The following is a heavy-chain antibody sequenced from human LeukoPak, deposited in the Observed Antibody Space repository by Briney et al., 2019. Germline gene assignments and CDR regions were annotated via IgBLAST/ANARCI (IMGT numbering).Heavy chain of an antibody. D-gene: IGHD5-18*01. J-gene: IGHJ6*03. CDR3: ARGGYRYDYYYYMDV. V-gene: IGHV3-11*04. CDR1: GFTLSDYY. CDR2: ITSGSST. Sequence: PGGSLRLSCAASGFTLSDYYMNWIRQTPGKGLEWVSYITSGSSTYYGDSVKGRVTISRDNAKNSLYLQMSSLTAEDTAVYYCARGGYRYDYYYYMDVGGKGTTVTVS.